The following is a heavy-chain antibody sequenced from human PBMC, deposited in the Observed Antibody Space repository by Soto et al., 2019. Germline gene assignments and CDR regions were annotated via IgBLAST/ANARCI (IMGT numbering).Heavy chain of an antibody. CDR2: INVGNDNT. J-gene: IGHJ6*02. CDR1: GYTFTSYL. Sequence: QVQLVQSGGEEKKPGASVKVSCKASGYTFTSYLIHWVRQAPGQRLEWMGWINVGNDNTKYSQKFQGRVTITRDTSASTAYMELNSLRSEDTAVYYCATSSPPRHYYYGVDVWGQGTTVTVSS. CDR3: ATSSPPRHYYYGVDV. V-gene: IGHV1-3*05.